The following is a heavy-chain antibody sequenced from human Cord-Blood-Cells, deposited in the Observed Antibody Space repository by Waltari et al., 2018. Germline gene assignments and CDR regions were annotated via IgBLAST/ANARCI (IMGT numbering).Heavy chain of an antibody. CDR2: INPNSGGT. D-gene: IGHD6-13*01. Sequence: QVQLVQSGAAVKKPGASVKVSCKASGYTFTGYYLHWVRQAPGQGMEWMGWINPNSGGTNYAQKFQGRVTMSRDTSISTAYMELSRLRSDDTAVYYCARIALAAGTLGSDYWGQGTLVTVSS. CDR3: ARIALAAGTLGSDY. J-gene: IGHJ4*02. V-gene: IGHV1-2*02. CDR1: GYTFTGYY.